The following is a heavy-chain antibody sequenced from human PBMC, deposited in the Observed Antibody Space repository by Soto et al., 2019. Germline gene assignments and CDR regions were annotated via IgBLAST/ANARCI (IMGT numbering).Heavy chain of an antibody. CDR2: ISGSEDRT. D-gene: IGHD3-10*01. Sequence: LQSGGGVVQPGESLRLSCAASGFSLRDHALSWVRQAPGGGLAWVSGISGSEDRTNYADFVRGRFIISKDRAKNTLYLDMSGLRVDDTAVYFCGRTYTGGWGQGTLVTVSS. CDR1: GFSLRDHA. J-gene: IGHJ4*02. CDR3: GRTYTGG. V-gene: IGHV3-23*01.